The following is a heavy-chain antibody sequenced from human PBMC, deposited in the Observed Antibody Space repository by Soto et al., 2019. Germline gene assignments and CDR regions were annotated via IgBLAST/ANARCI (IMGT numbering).Heavy chain of an antibody. CDR1: GVTFSSYA. CDR2: IIPIFGTA. CDR3: ARDLGLCSGGSCYSVQNWFDP. D-gene: IGHD2-15*01. V-gene: IGHV1-69*13. Sequence: SVKVSCKASGVTFSSYAISWVLQAPGQGLEWMGGIIPIFGTANYAQKFQGRVTITADESTSTAYMELSSLRSEDTAVYYCARDLGLCSGGSCYSVQNWFDPWGQGTLVTVSS. J-gene: IGHJ5*02.